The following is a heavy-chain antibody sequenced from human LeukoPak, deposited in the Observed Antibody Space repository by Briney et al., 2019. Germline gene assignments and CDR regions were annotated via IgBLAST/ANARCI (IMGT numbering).Heavy chain of an antibody. CDR1: GGTFSSYA. CDR3: ASGSDIYDY. J-gene: IGHJ4*02. D-gene: IGHD3-10*01. Sequence: ASVKVSCKASGGTFSSYAISWVRQAPGQGLEWMGGIIPIFGTANYAQKFRGRVTITADKSTRTAYMELSSLRSDDAAVYYCASGSDIYDYWGQGTLVTVSS. V-gene: IGHV1-69*06. CDR2: IIPIFGTA.